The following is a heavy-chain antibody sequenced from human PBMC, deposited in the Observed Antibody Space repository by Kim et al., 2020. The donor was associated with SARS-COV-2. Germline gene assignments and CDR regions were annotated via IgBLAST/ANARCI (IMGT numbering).Heavy chain of an antibody. CDR3: ARYAAYYYDSSGYSVDAFDI. CDR2: IYYSGST. V-gene: IGHV4-59*13. Sequence: SETLSLTCTVSGGSISSYYWSWIRQPPGKGLEWIGYIYYSGSTNYNPSLKSRVTISVDTSKNQFSLKLSSVTAADTAVYYCARYAAYYYDSSGYSVDAFDIWGQGTMVTVSS. CDR1: GGSISSYY. J-gene: IGHJ3*02. D-gene: IGHD3-22*01.